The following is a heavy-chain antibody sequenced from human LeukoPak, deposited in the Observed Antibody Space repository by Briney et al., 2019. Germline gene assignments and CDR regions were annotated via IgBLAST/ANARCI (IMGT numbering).Heavy chain of an antibody. J-gene: IGHJ6*03. CDR1: GYTLTELS. Sequence: ASVKVSCKVSGYTLTELSMHWVRQAPGKGLEWMGGFDPEDGETIYAQKFQGRVTMTEDTSTDTAYMELSSLRYEDTAVYYCATAYVDIVATSDYYYYYMDVWGKGTTVTVSS. CDR3: ATAYVDIVATSDYYYYYMDV. V-gene: IGHV1-24*01. D-gene: IGHD5-12*01. CDR2: FDPEDGET.